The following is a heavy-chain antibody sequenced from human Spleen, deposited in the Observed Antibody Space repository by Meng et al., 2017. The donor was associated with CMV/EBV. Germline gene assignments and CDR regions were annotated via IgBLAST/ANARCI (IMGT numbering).Heavy chain of an antibody. Sequence: YNITWVRQDPGHGLEWMGRIIPLLGVANYAQKFQGRVTIIADKSTSTAYMELSSLRSDDTAVYYCARIERRRILKYCGSDCSTTDYWGQGTLVTVSS. CDR2: IIPLLGVA. J-gene: IGHJ4*02. V-gene: IGHV1-69*02. CDR1: YN. CDR3: ARIERRRILKYCGSDCSTTDY. D-gene: IGHD2-21*02.